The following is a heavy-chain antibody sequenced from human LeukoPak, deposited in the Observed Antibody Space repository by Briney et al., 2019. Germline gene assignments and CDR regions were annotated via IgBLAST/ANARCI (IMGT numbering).Heavy chain of an antibody. CDR2: ISSSTTYI. CDR3: ARVPGEMGATLAYLDY. J-gene: IGHJ4*02. V-gene: IGHV3-21*01. D-gene: IGHD1-26*01. CDR1: GLTVSGNY. Sequence: GGSLRLSCAAFGLTVSGNYMSWVRQAPGKGLEWVASISSSTTYIYYAGSVKGRFTISRDNAKNLVYLEMNSLRAEDTAVYYCARVPGEMGATLAYLDYWGQGTLVIVSS.